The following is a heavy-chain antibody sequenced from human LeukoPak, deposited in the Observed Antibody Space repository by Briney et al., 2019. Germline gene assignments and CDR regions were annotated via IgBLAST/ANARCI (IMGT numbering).Heavy chain of an antibody. D-gene: IGHD3-9*01. Sequence: PGGSLRLACAASGFTFSSYSMDWVRQAPEKGLEWVSCISSSSSYIYYADSVKGRFTISRDNAKNSLYLQMNSLRAEDTAVYYCARDAQPDTGYHITWGQGTLVTVSS. V-gene: IGHV3-21*04. CDR2: ISSSSSYI. J-gene: IGHJ5*02. CDR1: GFTFSSYS. CDR3: ARDAQPDTGYHIT.